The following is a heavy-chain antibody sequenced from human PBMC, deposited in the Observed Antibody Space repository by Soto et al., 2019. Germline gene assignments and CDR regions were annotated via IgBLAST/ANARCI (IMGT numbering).Heavy chain of an antibody. CDR1: GGTFSSYA. J-gene: IGHJ4*02. D-gene: IGHD3-9*01. Sequence: SVKVSCKASGGTFSSYAISWVRQAPGQGLEWMGGIIPIFGTVNYAQEFQDRVMITADESTSAAYMELSSLRSDDTAVYYCARVHRDQNYDVLTGHYTTSYYYFDSWGQGTPVTVSS. CDR3: ARVHRDQNYDVLTGHYTTSYYYFDS. CDR2: IIPIFGTV. V-gene: IGHV1-69*13.